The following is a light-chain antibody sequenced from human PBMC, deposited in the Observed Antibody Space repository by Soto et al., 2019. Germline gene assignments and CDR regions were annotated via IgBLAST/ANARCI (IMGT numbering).Light chain of an antibody. CDR3: QQYNNWPPYT. J-gene: IGKJ2*01. V-gene: IGKV3-15*01. CDR1: QSVSSG. Sequence: EIVMTQSPAILSVSPGERATLSCRASQSVSSGLSWYQQKPGQAPRLLIYGASTRATGIPARFSGSGSGTEFTLTISSLQSEDYAVYYCQQYNNWPPYTFGQGTKV. CDR2: GAS.